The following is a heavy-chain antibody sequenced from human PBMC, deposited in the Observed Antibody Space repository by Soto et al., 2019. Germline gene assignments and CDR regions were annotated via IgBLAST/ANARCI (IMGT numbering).Heavy chain of an antibody. Sequence: QVQLVQSGAEVKKPGSSVKVSCKASGGTFSSYAISWVRQAPGQGLEWMGGIIPIFGTANYAQKFQGRVTIXXDXSXXTAYMELSSLRSEDTAVYYCARAEEYGDHSSKFDYWGQGTLVTVSS. V-gene: IGHV1-69*12. CDR1: GGTFSSYA. CDR3: ARAEEYGDHSSKFDY. D-gene: IGHD4-17*01. CDR2: IIPIFGTA. J-gene: IGHJ4*02.